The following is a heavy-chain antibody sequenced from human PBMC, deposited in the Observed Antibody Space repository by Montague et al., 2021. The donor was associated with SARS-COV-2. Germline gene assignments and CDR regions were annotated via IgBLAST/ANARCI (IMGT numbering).Heavy chain of an antibody. V-gene: IGHV3-23*01. J-gene: IGHJ3*01. CDR1: GFTFNTYA. CDR3: AKGMATILDSFDF. D-gene: IGHD5-24*01. CDR2: ITSSGGST. Sequence: SLRLSCAASGFTFNTYAMGWVRQAPGKGLEWVSIITSSGGSTEYAGSVKGRFTLFRDNSKNTLYLQMNSLRAEDTAVYYCAKGMATILDSFDFWGQGTMVAVSS.